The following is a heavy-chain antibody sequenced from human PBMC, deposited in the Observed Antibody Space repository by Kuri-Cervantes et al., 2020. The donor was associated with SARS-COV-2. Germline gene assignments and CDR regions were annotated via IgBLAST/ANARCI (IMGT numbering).Heavy chain of an antibody. CDR3: ARALPTVRRGYSYGYYWFDP. D-gene: IGHD5-18*01. Sequence: ASVKVSCKASGYTFTSYYMHWVRQTPGQGLEWMGIINPSGGSTSYAQKFQGRVTMTRDTSTSTVYMELRSLRSDDTAVYYCARALPTVRRGYSYGYYWFDPWGQGTLVTDSS. V-gene: IGHV1-46*01. CDR2: INPSGGST. J-gene: IGHJ5*02. CDR1: GYTFTSYY.